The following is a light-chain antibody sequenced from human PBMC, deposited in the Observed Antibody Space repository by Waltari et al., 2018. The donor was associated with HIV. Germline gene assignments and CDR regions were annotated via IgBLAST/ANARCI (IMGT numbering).Light chain of an antibody. Sequence: QSALTQPASVSGFPGQSLNISCTGISTDSRFNQHVSWYQQHPVKIPGLIIFDISNRPAGSSDNFSGSRSGNAASLTISGLRSGDEAQYYCASNRLDYTLIFGGGTKLTVL. J-gene: IGLJ2*01. V-gene: IGLV2-14*03. CDR2: DIS. CDR1: STDSRFNQH. CDR3: ASNRLDYTLI.